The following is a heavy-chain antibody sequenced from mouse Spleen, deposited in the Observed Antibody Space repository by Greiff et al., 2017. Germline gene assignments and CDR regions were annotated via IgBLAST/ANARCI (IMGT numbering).Heavy chain of an antibody. D-gene: IGHD2-14*01. J-gene: IGHJ2*01. V-gene: IGHV1-15*01. CDR1: GYTFTDYE. Sequence: QVQLKESGAELVRPGAPVTLSCKASGYTFTDYEMHWVKQTPVHGLEWIGAIDPETGGTAYNQKFKGKAILTADKSSSTAYMELRSLTSEESAGYYCTRERYRYDEDYFDYWGQGTTLTVSS. CDR3: TRERYRYDEDYFDY. CDR2: IDPETGGT.